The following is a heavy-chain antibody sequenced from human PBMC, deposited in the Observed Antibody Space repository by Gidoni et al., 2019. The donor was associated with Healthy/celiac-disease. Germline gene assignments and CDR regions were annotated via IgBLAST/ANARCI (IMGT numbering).Heavy chain of an antibody. CDR1: GFTFRSYA. CDR3: AKARWLQLDAFDI. D-gene: IGHD5-12*01. J-gene: IGHJ3*02. Sequence: EVQLLESGGGLVQPGGSLRLSCAASGFTFRSYAMSWVRQAPGKWLEWVSAISGSGGSTYYADSVKGRFTISRDNSKNTLYLQMNSLRAEDTAVYYCAKARWLQLDAFDIWGQGTMVTVSS. CDR2: ISGSGGST. V-gene: IGHV3-23*01.